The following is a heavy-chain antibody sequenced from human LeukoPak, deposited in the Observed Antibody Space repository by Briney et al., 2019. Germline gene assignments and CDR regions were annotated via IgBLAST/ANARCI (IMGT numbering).Heavy chain of an antibody. J-gene: IGHJ4*02. CDR3: ARDTEYDSSGYYYDY. V-gene: IGHV4-30-2*01. Sequence: SETLSLTCTVSGGSISSGGYYWSWIRQPPGKGLEWIGYIYHSGSTYYNPSLKSRVTISVDRSKNQFSLKLSSVTAADTAVYYCARDTEYDSSGYYYDYWGQGTLVTVSS. CDR1: GGSISSGGYY. CDR2: IYHSGST. D-gene: IGHD3-22*01.